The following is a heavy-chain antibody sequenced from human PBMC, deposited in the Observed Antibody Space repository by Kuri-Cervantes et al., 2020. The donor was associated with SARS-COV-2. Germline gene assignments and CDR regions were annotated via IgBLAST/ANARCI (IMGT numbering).Heavy chain of an antibody. CDR3: ARDHESFQGRDY. CDR1: GFTVNSNY. CDR2: IYSSGST. V-gene: IGHV3-53*01. Sequence: GESLKTSCAASGFTVNSNYMSWVRPAPGKGLEWVSVIYSSGSTNYADSVKGRFTISRDNFKNTMYLQMSSLRAEDTAVYYCARDHESFQGRDYWGQGTLVTVSS. J-gene: IGHJ4*02. D-gene: IGHD3-16*02.